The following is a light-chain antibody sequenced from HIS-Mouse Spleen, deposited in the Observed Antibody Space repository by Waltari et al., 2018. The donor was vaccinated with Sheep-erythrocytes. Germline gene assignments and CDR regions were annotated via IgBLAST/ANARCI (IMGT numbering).Light chain of an antibody. Sequence: QSALTQPRSVSGSPGQSVTISCTGTSSDVGGYNYVSWYQQHPGKAPKLMNYDVSKRPSGVPDRFSGSKSVNTASLTISGLQAEDEADYYCCSYAGSYTLVFGGGTKLTVL. J-gene: IGLJ3*02. V-gene: IGLV2-11*01. CDR2: DVS. CDR3: CSYAGSYTLV. CDR1: SSDVGGYNY.